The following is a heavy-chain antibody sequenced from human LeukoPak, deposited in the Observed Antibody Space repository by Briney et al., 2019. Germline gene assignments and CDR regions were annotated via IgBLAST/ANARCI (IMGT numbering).Heavy chain of an antibody. Sequence: GESLKISCKGSGYSFTSYWIGWVCQMPGKGLEWMGIIYPGDSDTRYSPSFQGQVTISADKSISTAYLQWSSLKASDTAMYYCASVKVYYYGSGSCEYGMDVWGQGTTVTVSS. CDR3: ASVKVYYYGSGSCEYGMDV. J-gene: IGHJ6*02. D-gene: IGHD3-10*01. V-gene: IGHV5-51*01. CDR2: IYPGDSDT. CDR1: GYSFTSYW.